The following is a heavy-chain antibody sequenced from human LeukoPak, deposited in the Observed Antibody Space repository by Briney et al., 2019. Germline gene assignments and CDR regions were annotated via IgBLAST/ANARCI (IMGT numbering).Heavy chain of an antibody. V-gene: IGHV3-23*01. CDR2: TSSSDAGT. CDR3: ARAPVTSCRGAFCYPFDI. CDR1: GFALSSYA. D-gene: IGHD2-15*01. J-gene: IGHJ4*02. Sequence: GGSLRLSCAASGFALSSYAMSWVRQAPGKGLEWVSATSSSDAGTYHAESVRGRFTVSRDNSKNTLYLQMNSLRADDAAVYYCARAPVTSCRGAFCYPFDIWGQGTLVTVSS.